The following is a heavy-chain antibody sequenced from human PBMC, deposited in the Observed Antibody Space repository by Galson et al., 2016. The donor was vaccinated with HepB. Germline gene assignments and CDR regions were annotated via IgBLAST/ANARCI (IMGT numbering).Heavy chain of an antibody. V-gene: IGHV3-74*01. CDR1: GFTLSTYT. CDR3: ARVGVIPYYYYGMDV. J-gene: IGHJ6*01. Sequence: SLRLSCAASGFTLSTYTMNWVRQAPGEGLVWVSRINSDGSSTLYADSVKGRLTIPRDNAKNTVYLQMNSLRVEDTAVYYCARVGVIPYYYYGMDVWGQGTMVIVSS. D-gene: IGHD3-10*01. CDR2: INSDGSST.